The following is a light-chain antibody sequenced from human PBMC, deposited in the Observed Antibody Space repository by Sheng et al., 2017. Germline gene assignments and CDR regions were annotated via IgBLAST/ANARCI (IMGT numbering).Light chain of an antibody. V-gene: IGKV1-5*03. CDR3: QQYNGFPWT. J-gene: IGKJ1*01. CDR2: DVS. Sequence: DIQMTQSPATLSASVGDRVTLTCRASRSVNSWLAWYQQKPGKAPKLLIYDVSTLQTGVPSRFSGSGSGTEFTLTISGLQTGDSATYYCQQYNGFPWTFGQGTKVEIK. CDR1: RSVNSW.